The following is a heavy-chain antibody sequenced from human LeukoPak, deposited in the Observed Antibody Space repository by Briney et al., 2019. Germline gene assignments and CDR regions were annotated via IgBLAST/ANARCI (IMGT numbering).Heavy chain of an antibody. J-gene: IGHJ6*02. CDR1: GFTFSSYS. Sequence: GGSLRLSCAASGFTFSSYSMNWVRQAPGKGLEWVSSISSSSSYIYYADSVKGRFTISRDNAKNSLYLQMNSLTAEDTALHYCAVKEESSWYYYYYGMDVWGQGTTVTVSS. D-gene: IGHD6-13*01. V-gene: IGHV3-21*01. CDR2: ISSSSSYI. CDR3: AVKEESSWYYYYYGMDV.